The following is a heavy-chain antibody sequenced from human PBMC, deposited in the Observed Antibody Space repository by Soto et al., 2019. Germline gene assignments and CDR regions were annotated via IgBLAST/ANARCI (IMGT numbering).Heavy chain of an antibody. CDR2: INGDGSYT. CDR1: GFTFSTYW. J-gene: IGHJ3*02. Sequence: EVQLVESGGGLVQPGGSLRLSCAASGFTFSTYWMHWVRQAPEKGLLWVLHINGDGSYTDFADSVKGRFTISRDNAKNTVYLQMQSLRVEDTAVYFCVRTWHGFDIWGPGTMVTVSS. V-gene: IGHV3-74*01. CDR3: VRTWHGFDI.